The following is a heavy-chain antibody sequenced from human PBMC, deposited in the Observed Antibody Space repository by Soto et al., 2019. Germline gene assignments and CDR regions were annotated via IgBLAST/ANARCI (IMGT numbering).Heavy chain of an antibody. CDR1: GFTFSDYW. Sequence: VGSLRLSCAASGFTFSDYWMSWVRQAPGKGPEWVANIKFDGSEKQYVDSVKGRFSISRDNSRNSLFLQMNSLRAGDTAVYYCVKDGGYCSSTTCYSPRNHYFDSWGQGTLVTVSS. CDR3: VKDGGYCSSTTCYSPRNHYFDS. D-gene: IGHD2-2*01. J-gene: IGHJ4*02. CDR2: IKFDGSEK. V-gene: IGHV3-7*03.